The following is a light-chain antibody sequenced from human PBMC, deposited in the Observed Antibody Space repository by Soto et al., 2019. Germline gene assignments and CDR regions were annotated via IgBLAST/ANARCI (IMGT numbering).Light chain of an antibody. CDR3: VQRTTKPWT. CDR1: QSVSVH. Sequence: EIVLTQSPGTLSLSPGERATLSCRASQSVSVHLAWYQQKPGQAPRLLIYDASNRATGIPARFSGSGSGTDFTLSISSREAEDLAGYHGVQRTTKPWTCGQGSKVEIK. J-gene: IGKJ1*01. V-gene: IGKV3-11*01. CDR2: DAS.